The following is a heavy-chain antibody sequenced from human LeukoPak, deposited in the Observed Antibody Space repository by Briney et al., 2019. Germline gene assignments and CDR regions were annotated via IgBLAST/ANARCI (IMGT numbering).Heavy chain of an antibody. D-gene: IGHD3-16*01. J-gene: IGHJ4*02. V-gene: IGHV4-59*01. CDR1: GGSISSYY. CDR3: ARERRGTSDY. Sequence: SETLSLTCTVSGGSISSYYWSWNRQPPGKGLEWIGYIYYSGSTNYNPSLKSRVTISVDTSKNQFSLKLSSVTAADTAVYYCARERRGTSDYWGQGTLVTVSS. CDR2: IYYSGST.